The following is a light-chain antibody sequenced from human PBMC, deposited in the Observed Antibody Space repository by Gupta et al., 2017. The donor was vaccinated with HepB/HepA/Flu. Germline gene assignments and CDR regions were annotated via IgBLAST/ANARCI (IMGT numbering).Light chain of an antibody. J-gene: IGKJ2*01. V-gene: IGKV3-20*01. Sequence: EIVLTQSPGTLSLSPGERATLSCRASQSVSSYYLAWYQQKPGQAPRLLIYGASSRATGIPDRFSGGGSGTDFTLTISRLEPEDSAVYYCQQDVSSPDTFGQGTKLEIK. CDR1: QSVSSYY. CDR3: QQDVSSPDT. CDR2: GAS.